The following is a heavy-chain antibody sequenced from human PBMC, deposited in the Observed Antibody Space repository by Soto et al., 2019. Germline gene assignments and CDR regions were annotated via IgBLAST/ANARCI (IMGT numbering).Heavy chain of an antibody. CDR3: ARHKPDVAATRSIGLGYFQH. CDR1: GGSISSSNW. J-gene: IGHJ1*01. Sequence: PSETLSLTCAVSGGSISSSNWWSWVRQPPGKGLEWIGEIYHSGSTNYNPSLKSRVTISVDKSKNQFSLKLSSVTAADTAVYYCARHKPDVAATRSIGLGYFQHWGQGTLVTVSS. D-gene: IGHD2-15*01. CDR2: IYHSGST. V-gene: IGHV4-4*02.